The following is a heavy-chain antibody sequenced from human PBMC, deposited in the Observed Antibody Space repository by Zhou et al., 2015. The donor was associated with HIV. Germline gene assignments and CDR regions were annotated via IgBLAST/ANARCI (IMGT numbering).Heavy chain of an antibody. CDR1: GFTFSSYA. Sequence: HLVESGGGVVQPGRSLRLSCAASGFTFSSYAMHWVRQAPGKGLEWVAVISYDGSNKYYADSVKGRFTISRDNSKNTLYLQMNSLRAEDTAVYYCARDERPAASLYYYYGMDVWGQGTTVTVSS. D-gene: IGHD2-2*01. CDR3: ARDERPAASLYYYYGMDV. J-gene: IGHJ6*02. CDR2: ISYDGSNK. V-gene: IGHV3-30-3*01.